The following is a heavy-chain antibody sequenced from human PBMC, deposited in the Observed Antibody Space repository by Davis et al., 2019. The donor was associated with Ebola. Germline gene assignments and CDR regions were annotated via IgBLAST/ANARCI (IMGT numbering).Heavy chain of an antibody. D-gene: IGHD7-27*01. J-gene: IGHJ4*02. Sequence: PGGSLRLSCTVSGGSISSSSYYWGWIRQPPGKGLEWIGSIYYSGSTYYNPSLKSRVTISVDTSKNQFSLKLSSVTAADTAVYYCASGTGDLFDYWGQGTLITVSS. V-gene: IGHV4-39*01. CDR3: ASGTGDLFDY. CDR1: GGSISSSSYY. CDR2: IYYSGST.